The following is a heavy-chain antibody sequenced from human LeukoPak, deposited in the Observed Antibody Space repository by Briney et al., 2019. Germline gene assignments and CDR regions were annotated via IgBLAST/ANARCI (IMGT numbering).Heavy chain of an antibody. CDR2: ISYDGSNK. D-gene: IGHD4-17*01. J-gene: IGHJ5*02. V-gene: IGHV3-30-3*01. Sequence: GGSLRLSCAASGFTFSSYAMHWVRQAPGKGLEWVAVISYDGSNKYYADSVKGRFTISRDNSKNTLYLQMNSLRAEDTAVYYCARDFHPLHSVTTVTTSGAFDPWGQGTLVTVSS. CDR1: GFTFSSYA. CDR3: ARDFHPLHSVTTVTTSGAFDP.